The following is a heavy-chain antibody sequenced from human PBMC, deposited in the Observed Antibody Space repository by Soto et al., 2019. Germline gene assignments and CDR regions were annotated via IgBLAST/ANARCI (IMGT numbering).Heavy chain of an antibody. D-gene: IGHD1-26*01. V-gene: IGHV1-69*12. Sequence: QVQLVQSGAEVKKPGSSVKVSCKASGGTFSSYAISWVRQAPGQGLEWMGGIIPIFGTANYAQKFQGRVTISEDGSMXTAYMELSSLRSEATAVYYCARDRRGGSPTDAFDIWGQGTMVTVSS. J-gene: IGHJ3*02. CDR3: ARDRRGGSPTDAFDI. CDR1: GGTFSSYA. CDR2: IIPIFGTA.